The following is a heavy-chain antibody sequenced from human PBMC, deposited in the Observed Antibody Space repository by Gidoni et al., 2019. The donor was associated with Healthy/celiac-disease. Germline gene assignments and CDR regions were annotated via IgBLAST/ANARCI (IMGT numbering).Heavy chain of an antibody. V-gene: IGHV3-11*01. CDR3: ARGWGRSRDYYYGMDV. D-gene: IGHD3-16*01. CDR2: ISSSGSTI. CDR1: GLTFSDYY. Sequence: QVQLVESGGGLVKPGGSLRLPCAASGLTFSDYYMRWIRQAPGTGLELVSYISSSGSTIYYADSVKGRFTISRDNAKNSLYLQMNSLRAEDTAVYYCARGWGRSRDYYYGMDVWGQGTTVTVSS. J-gene: IGHJ6*02.